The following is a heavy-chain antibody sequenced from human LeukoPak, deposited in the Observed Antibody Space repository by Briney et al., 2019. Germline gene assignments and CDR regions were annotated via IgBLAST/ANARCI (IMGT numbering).Heavy chain of an antibody. CDR1: GYTFTGYF. Sequence: ASVTVSCKPSGYTFTGYFMHWVRQAPGQGLEWMGWMNPNSGGTNYAQKFQGRVTMTRDTSISTAYMELTDLTSDDTAVYYCAQRTDGGTYSEGWGQGTLVTVSS. V-gene: IGHV1-2*02. CDR3: AQRTDGGTYSEG. CDR2: MNPNSGGT. J-gene: IGHJ4*02. D-gene: IGHD1-26*01.